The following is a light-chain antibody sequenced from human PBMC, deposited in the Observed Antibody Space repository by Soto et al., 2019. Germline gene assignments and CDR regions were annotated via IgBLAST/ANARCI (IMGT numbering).Light chain of an antibody. CDR3: SSHAGSINVV. CDR1: SSDVGGYNA. V-gene: IGLV2-8*01. CDR2: EVS. Sequence: QSALTQPPSASGSPGQSVTISCTGSSSDVGGYNAVAWYQQHPGKAPKLMIYEVSKRPSGVPARFSGSKSGNTASLTVSGLQAEDEADYYCSSHAGSINVVFGGGTQLTVL. J-gene: IGLJ2*01.